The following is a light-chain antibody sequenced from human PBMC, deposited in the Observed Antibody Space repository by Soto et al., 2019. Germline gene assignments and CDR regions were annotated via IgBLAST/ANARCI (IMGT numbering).Light chain of an antibody. CDR2: AAS. J-gene: IGKJ5*01. V-gene: IGKV1-5*01. CDR1: QSISSY. Sequence: IQMTQSPSSLSASVGDRVTITCRASQSISSYLNWYQQKPGKAPKLLIYAASSLQSGVPSRFSGSVSGTEFTLTISSLQPDDFATYYCQQYKSYSPITFGQGTRLEIK. CDR3: QQYKSYSPIT.